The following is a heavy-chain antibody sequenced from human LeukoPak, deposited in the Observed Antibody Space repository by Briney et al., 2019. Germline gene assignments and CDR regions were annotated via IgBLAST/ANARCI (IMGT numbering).Heavy chain of an antibody. CDR2: INPSGGST. J-gene: IGHJ4*02. V-gene: IGHV1-46*01. CDR1: GYTFSSYY. Sequence: GASVKVSCKASGYTFSSYYMHWVRQAPGQGLEWMGIINPSGGSTKYAQKFQGRVTMTRDTSTSTVYMELSSLRSEDTAVYYCARDASSGPQVYWGQGTLVTVSS. D-gene: IGHD3-22*01. CDR3: ARDASSGPQVY.